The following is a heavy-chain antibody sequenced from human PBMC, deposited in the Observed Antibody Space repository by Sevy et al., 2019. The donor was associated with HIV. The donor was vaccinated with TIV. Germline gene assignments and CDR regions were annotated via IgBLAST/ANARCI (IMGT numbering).Heavy chain of an antibody. CDR3: ARVYRGDAEYFQH. CDR1: GFTFSNFW. Sequence: GGSLRLSCAASGFTFSNFWMSWVRQAPGKGLEWVANIKQDGSEKYYVDSVKGRFTISRDNAKNSLYLQMNSLRAEDTAVYYCARVYRGDAEYFQHWGQGTLVTVS. J-gene: IGHJ1*01. CDR2: IKQDGSEK. V-gene: IGHV3-7*01. D-gene: IGHD3-10*01.